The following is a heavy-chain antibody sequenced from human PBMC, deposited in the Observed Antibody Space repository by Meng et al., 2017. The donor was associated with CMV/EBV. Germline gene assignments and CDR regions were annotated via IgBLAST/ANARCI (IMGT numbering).Heavy chain of an antibody. Sequence: SLKISCAASGFTFDDYAMHWVRQAPGKGLEWVSGISWNSGSIGYADSVKGRFTISRDNAKNSLYLQMNSLRAEDMALYYCAKGMRRNGDYTAWDYWGQGTLVTVSS. CDR3: AKGMRRNGDYTAWDY. CDR1: GFTFDDYA. V-gene: IGHV3-9*03. J-gene: IGHJ4*02. D-gene: IGHD4-17*01. CDR2: ISWNSGSI.